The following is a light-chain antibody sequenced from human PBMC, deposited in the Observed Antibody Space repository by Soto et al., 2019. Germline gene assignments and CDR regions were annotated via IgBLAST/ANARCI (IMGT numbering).Light chain of an antibody. V-gene: IGKV3-15*01. CDR2: TAS. Sequence: EIVMTQSPATLSVSPGERVTLSCRASQSVNSNLAWPQQKPGQAPRLLIYTASTRAAGVPARFTGSGSGTEFTLTISSLQSEDFAVYYCLHYDNWHFSFGGGTKVEIK. CDR1: QSVNSN. CDR3: LHYDNWHFS. J-gene: IGKJ4*01.